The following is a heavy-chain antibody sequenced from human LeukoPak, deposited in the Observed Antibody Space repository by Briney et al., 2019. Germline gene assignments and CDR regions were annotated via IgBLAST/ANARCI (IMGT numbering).Heavy chain of an antibody. CDR3: AREAGSYGSGKNYYYYYMDV. Sequence: ASVKVSCKGSRYTFTSYGISWVRQAPGQGLEWMGWTSAYNGNTNYAQKLQGRVTMTTDTSTSTAYMELRSLRSDDTAVYYCAREAGSYGSGKNYYYYYMDVWGKGTTVTISS. D-gene: IGHD3-10*01. CDR2: TSAYNGNT. CDR1: RYTFTSYG. V-gene: IGHV1-18*01. J-gene: IGHJ6*03.